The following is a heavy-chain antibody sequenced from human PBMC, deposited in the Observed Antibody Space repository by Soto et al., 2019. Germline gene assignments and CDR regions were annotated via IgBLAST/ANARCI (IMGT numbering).Heavy chain of an antibody. Sequence: LSLTCTVSGGSISSYYWSWIRQPAGKGLEWIGRIYTSGSTNYNPSLKSRVTMSVDTSKNQFSLKLSSVTAAGTAVYYCAREMNYYDSSGYPVGPYYFDYWGQGTLVTVSS. J-gene: IGHJ4*02. CDR1: GGSISSYY. CDR2: IYTSGST. CDR3: AREMNYYDSSGYPVGPYYFDY. D-gene: IGHD3-22*01. V-gene: IGHV4-4*07.